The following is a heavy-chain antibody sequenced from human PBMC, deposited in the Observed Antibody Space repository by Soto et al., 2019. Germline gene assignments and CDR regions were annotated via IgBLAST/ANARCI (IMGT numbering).Heavy chain of an antibody. CDR2: IYYSGST. V-gene: IGHV4-39*01. Sequence: QLQLQESCPGLVKPSETLSLTCTVSGGSISSSSYYWGWIRQPPGKGLEWIGSIYYSGSTYYNPSRKRRVTISVDTSKSQFSLKLSSVTAADTAVYYCARLERYGCHDAPQAGMVDYWGQGTLVTVSS. CDR1: GGSISSSSYY. D-gene: IGHD6-13*01. J-gene: IGHJ4*02. CDR3: ARLERYGCHDAPQAGMVDY.